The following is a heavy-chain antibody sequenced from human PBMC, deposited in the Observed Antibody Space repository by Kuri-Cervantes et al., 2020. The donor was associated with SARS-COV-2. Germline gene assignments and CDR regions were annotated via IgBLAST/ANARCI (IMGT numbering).Heavy chain of an antibody. D-gene: IGHD3-22*01. Sequence: GESLKISCAASGFTFSSYSMNWVRQAPGKGLEWVSSISSSSSYIYYADSVKGRFTISRDNAKNSLYLQMNSLRAEDTAVYYCARTRFYITMIVVFDYWGQGTLVTVSS. CDR2: ISSSSSYI. CDR3: ARTRFYITMIVVFDY. J-gene: IGHJ4*02. CDR1: GFTFSSYS. V-gene: IGHV3-21*01.